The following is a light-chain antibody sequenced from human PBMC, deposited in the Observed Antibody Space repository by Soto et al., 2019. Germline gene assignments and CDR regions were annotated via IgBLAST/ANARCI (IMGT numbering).Light chain of an antibody. CDR1: RSVINN. J-gene: IGKJ1*01. V-gene: IGKV3-15*01. Sequence: IVLTQSPGTPPLSPVERATLSCRASRSVINNYLAWYQQKPGQAPRLLIYGASTRATGFPARFSGSGSETEFTLTISSLQSEDFAVYYCQQYNNWPRTFGQGTKV. CDR3: QQYNNWPRT. CDR2: GAS.